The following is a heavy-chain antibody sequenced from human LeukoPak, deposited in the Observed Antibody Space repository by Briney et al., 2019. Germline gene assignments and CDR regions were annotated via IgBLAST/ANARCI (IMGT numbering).Heavy chain of an antibody. CDR3: ARTKYSSRSKTGYYYYYMDV. CDR1: GGSISSGSYY. V-gene: IGHV4-39*01. Sequence: SQTLSLTCTVSGGSISSGSYYWSWIRQPAGKGLEWIGSIYYSGSTYYNPSLKSRVTISVDTSKNQFSLKLSSVTAADTAVYYCARTKYSSRSKTGYYYYYMDVWGKGTTVTISS. CDR2: IYYSGST. D-gene: IGHD6-13*01. J-gene: IGHJ6*03.